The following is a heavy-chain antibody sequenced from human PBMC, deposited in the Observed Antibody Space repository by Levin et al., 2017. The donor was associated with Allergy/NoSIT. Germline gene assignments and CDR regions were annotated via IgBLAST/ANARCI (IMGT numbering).Heavy chain of an antibody. CDR3: ARIGADYGDIAS. J-gene: IGHJ5*01. D-gene: IGHD4-17*01. CDR2: IFYTGST. V-gene: IGHV4-31*03. CDR1: GGSISSGAYY. Sequence: SETLSLTCTVSGGSISSGAYYWSWIRQHPGQGLEWIGYIFYTGSTYYNPSLKSRITISVDTSKTRFSVKLTSVTAADTAVYYCARIGADYGDIASWGQGTLVTVS.